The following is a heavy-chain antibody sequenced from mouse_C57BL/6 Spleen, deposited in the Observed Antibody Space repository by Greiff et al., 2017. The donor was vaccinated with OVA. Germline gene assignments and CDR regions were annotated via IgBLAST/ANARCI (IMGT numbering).Heavy chain of an antibody. D-gene: IGHD1-1*01. V-gene: IGHV5-6*01. CDR3: ARHDGSREGNYFDY. J-gene: IGHJ2*01. Sequence: EVQRVESGGDLVKPGGSLKLSCAASGFTFSSYGMSWVRQTPDKRLEWVATISSGGSYTYYPDSVKGRFTISRDNAKNTLYLQMSSLKSEDTAMYYCARHDGSREGNYFDYWGQGTTLTVSS. CDR1: GFTFSSYG. CDR2: ISSGGSYT.